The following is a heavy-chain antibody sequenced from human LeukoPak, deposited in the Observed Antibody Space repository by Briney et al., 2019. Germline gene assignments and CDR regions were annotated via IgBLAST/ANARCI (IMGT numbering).Heavy chain of an antibody. V-gene: IGHV3-21*01. D-gene: IGHD2-15*01. CDR1: GFTFSSYT. Sequence: GGSLRLSCAASGFTFSSYTMNWVRQAPGKGLEWVSYISGSSIYIYYADSAKGRYTISRDNAKNSLYLRMNSLRAEDTAVYYCARSGCSGGSCYGVFDYWGQGTLVTVSS. CDR2: ISGSSIYI. J-gene: IGHJ4*02. CDR3: ARSGCSGGSCYGVFDY.